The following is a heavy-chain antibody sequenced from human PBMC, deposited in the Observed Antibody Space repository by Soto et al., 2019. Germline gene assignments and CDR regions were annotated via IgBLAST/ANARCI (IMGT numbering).Heavy chain of an antibody. CDR2: IYYSGST. J-gene: IGHJ6*02. CDR3: AREGLTGTIGLYYYYGMDV. Sequence: QVQLQESGPGLVKPSETLSLTCTVSGGSISSYYWRWIRQPPGKGLEWIGYIYYSGSTNYNPSLKSRATXPXDXXTNQFSLKLSSVTAADTAVYYCAREGLTGTIGLYYYYGMDVWGQGTTVTVSS. V-gene: IGHV4-59*01. CDR1: GGSISSYY. D-gene: IGHD1-7*01.